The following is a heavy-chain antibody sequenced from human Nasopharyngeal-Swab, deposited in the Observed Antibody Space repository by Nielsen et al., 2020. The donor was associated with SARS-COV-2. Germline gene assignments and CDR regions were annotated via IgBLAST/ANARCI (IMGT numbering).Heavy chain of an antibody. CDR1: GGSFSGYY. CDR2: INHSEST. CDR3: AREMASFDN. D-gene: IGHD5-24*01. Sequence: SETLSLTCAVYGGSFSGYYWSWIRQAPGKGLEWIGEINHSESTKYNPSLKSRVTISVDTSENQFSLKLRSVTAADTAVYYCAREMASFDNWGQGTLVTVSS. V-gene: IGHV4-34*01. J-gene: IGHJ4*02.